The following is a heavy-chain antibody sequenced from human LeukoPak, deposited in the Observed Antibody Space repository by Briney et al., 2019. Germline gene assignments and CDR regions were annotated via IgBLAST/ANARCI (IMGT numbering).Heavy chain of an antibody. V-gene: IGHV1-2*02. Sequence: ASVKVSCKASGYTFTGYYMHWVRQAPGQGLEWMGWINPNSGGTNYAQKFKGRVNMTRDTSISTAYMELSRLRSDDTAVYYCARDRELVVPAANGMVFDYWGQGTLVTVSS. CDR3: ARDRELVVPAANGMVFDY. J-gene: IGHJ4*02. CDR1: GYTFTGYY. CDR2: INPNSGGT. D-gene: IGHD2-2*01.